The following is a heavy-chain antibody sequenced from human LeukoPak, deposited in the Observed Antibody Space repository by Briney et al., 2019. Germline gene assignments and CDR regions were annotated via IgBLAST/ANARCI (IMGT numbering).Heavy chain of an antibody. J-gene: IGHJ4*02. CDR3: ARDNRYYGSGSYLEFDY. CDR2: ISAYNGNT. V-gene: IGHV1-18*01. D-gene: IGHD3-10*01. CDR1: GYTFTSYG. Sequence: GASEKVSCKASGYTFTSYGISWVRQAPGQGLEWMGWISAYNGNTNYAQKLQGRVTMTTDTSTSTAYMELRSLRSGDTAVYYCARDNRYYGSGSYLEFDYWGQGTLVTVSS.